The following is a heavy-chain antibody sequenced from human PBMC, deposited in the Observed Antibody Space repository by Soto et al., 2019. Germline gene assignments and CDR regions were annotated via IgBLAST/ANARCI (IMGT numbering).Heavy chain of an antibody. D-gene: IGHD3-3*01. CDR1: GGPISYNY. Sequence: SETLSLTCTVSGGPISYNYWSWIRQPPGKGLEWIGDIYYSGSTNYNPSLKSRVIMSADTSKNQFLLKMTSVTAADMAIYYCARVHDFWSGSNWFDPWGQGTLVTVSS. CDR2: IYYSGST. CDR3: ARVHDFWSGSNWFDP. J-gene: IGHJ5*02. V-gene: IGHV4-59*01.